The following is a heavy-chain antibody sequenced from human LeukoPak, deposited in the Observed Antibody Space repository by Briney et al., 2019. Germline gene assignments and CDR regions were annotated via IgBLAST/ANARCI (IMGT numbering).Heavy chain of an antibody. Sequence: PGGSLRLSCEASGFTFSNFWMSWVRQAPGKGLEWVANIKQDGSEKYYVDSVKGRFTISRDNAKNSLYLQMNSLRVEDTAVYYCARDRGYSYGFNFDYWGQGTLVTVSS. D-gene: IGHD5-18*01. CDR3: ARDRGYSYGFNFDY. V-gene: IGHV3-7*01. CDR2: IKQDGSEK. J-gene: IGHJ4*02. CDR1: GFTFSNFW.